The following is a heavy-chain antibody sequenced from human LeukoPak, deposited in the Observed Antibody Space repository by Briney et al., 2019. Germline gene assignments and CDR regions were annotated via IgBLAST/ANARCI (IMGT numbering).Heavy chain of an antibody. J-gene: IGHJ4*02. Sequence: QSGGSLRLSCAASGFTFSSYGMHWVRQAPGKGLEWVAVIWSDGSNKHYADSARGRFTISRDNAKTSLYLQMNSLRAEDTAVYYCARGFGGSYYWGQGTLVTVSS. D-gene: IGHD1-26*01. CDR1: GFTFSSYG. CDR3: ARGFGGSYY. V-gene: IGHV3-33*01. CDR2: IWSDGSNK.